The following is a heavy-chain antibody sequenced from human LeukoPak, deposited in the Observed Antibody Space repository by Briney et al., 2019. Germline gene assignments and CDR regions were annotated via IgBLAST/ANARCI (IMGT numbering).Heavy chain of an antibody. CDR2: MNPNSGNT. D-gene: IGHD3-10*01. CDR3: ARGHGLLWLGESQFDY. Sequence: ASVKVSCKASGYTFTSYDINWVRQATGQGLEWMGWMNPNSGNTGYAQKFQGRVTMTRNTSISTAYMELSSLRSEDTAVYYCARGHGLLWLGESQFDYWGQGTLVTVSS. CDR1: GYTFTSYD. J-gene: IGHJ4*02. V-gene: IGHV1-8*01.